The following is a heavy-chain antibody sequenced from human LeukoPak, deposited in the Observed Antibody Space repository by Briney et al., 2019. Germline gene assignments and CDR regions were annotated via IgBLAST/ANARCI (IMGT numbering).Heavy chain of an antibody. CDR2: INHSGST. CDR1: GGSFSGYY. D-gene: IGHD1-1*01. Sequence: SSETLSLTCAVYGGSFSGYYWSWIRQPPGKGLEWIGEINHSGSTNYNPSLKSRVTISVDTSKNQFSLKLSSVTAADTAVYYCARARGYPFIDYWGQGTLVTVSS. J-gene: IGHJ4*02. V-gene: IGHV4-34*01. CDR3: ARARGYPFIDY.